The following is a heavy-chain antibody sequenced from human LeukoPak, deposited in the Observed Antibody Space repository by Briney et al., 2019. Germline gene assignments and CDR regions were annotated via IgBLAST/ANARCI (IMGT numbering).Heavy chain of an antibody. J-gene: IGHJ3*02. D-gene: IGHD4-17*01. V-gene: IGHV3-66*04. Sequence: PGGSLRLSRAASGFTVSSNYMIWVRQAPGKGLEWVSVIYSGGDIYYADSVKGRFTISRDNSKNTVHLQVNSLRAEDTAVYYCARRSTVTRDVDIWGQGTMVTVSS. CDR2: IYSGGDI. CDR3: ARRSTVTRDVDI. CDR1: GFTVSSNY.